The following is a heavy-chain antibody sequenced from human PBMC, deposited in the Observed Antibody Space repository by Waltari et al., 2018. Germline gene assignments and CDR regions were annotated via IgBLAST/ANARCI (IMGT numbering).Heavy chain of an antibody. J-gene: IGHJ4*02. V-gene: IGHV4-39*07. CDR1: GGSISSSSYY. D-gene: IGHD3-22*01. CDR3: ARVGITMIVVV. Sequence: QLQLQESGPGLVKPSETLSLTCTVSGGSISSSSYYWGWIRQPPGKGLEWIGSIYYSGRTSSNPSLKSRVTISVDTSKNQFSLKLSSVTAADTAVYYCARVGITMIVVVWGQGTLVTVSS. CDR2: IYYSGRT.